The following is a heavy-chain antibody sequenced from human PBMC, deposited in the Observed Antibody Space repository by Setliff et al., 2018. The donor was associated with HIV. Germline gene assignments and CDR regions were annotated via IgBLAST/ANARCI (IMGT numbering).Heavy chain of an antibody. CDR1: GFTLSEVS. V-gene: IGHV1-24*01. Sequence: ASVKVSCKVFGFTLSEVSIHWVRQAPGKGLEWMGYFDPQDGETVYAQKFQGRVTMTEDTSIDTAYMELTRLRSEDTAVYYCARGRYNFWSGYRWFDPWGQGTLVTVSS. J-gene: IGHJ5*02. D-gene: IGHD3-3*01. CDR2: FDPQDGET. CDR3: ARGRYNFWSGYRWFDP.